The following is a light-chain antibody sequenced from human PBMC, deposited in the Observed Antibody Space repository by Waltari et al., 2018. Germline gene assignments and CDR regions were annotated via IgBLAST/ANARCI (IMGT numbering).Light chain of an antibody. CDR2: GNN. CDR1: SSNIGAGFA. J-gene: IGLJ3*02. Sequence: QSVLTQPPSVSGAPGQRVTISCTGSSSNIGAGFAVHWYQQLPGTAHKPLIYGNNNRPSGVPDRFSGSKSGTSASLAITGLQAEDEADYYCQSYGSDWVFGGGTKLTV. CDR3: QSYGSDWV. V-gene: IGLV1-40*01.